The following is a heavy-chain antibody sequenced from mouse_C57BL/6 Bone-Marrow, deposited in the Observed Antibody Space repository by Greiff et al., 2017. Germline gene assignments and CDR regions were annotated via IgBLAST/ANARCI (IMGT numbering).Heavy chain of an antibody. CDR3: ATVVAHFDY. D-gene: IGHD1-1*01. CDR1: GYTFTSYG. CDR2: IYPRSGNT. J-gene: IGHJ2*01. Sequence: VKLVESGAELARPGASVKLSCKASGYTFTSYGISWVKQRTGQGLEWIGEIYPRSGNTYYNEKFKGKATLTADKSSSTAYMELRSLTSEDSAVYFCATVVAHFDYWGQGTTLTVSS. V-gene: IGHV1-81*01.